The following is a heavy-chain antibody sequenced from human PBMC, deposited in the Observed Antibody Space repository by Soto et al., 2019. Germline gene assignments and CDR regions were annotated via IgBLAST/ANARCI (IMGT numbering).Heavy chain of an antibody. V-gene: IGHV3-72*01. CDR1: GFTFSAHY. CDR2: IKNKANSYTT. Sequence: EVQLVESGGGLVQPGGSLRLSCAASGFTFSAHYMDWVRQAPGKGLEWVGRIKNKANSYTTEYAAYVEGRLTISREDSQNTLYLKMNSQKTEDTAVYYCARVSLVGPSGGRYFDYWGQGSQVAVSS. J-gene: IGHJ4*02. CDR3: ARVSLVGPSGGRYFDY. D-gene: IGHD1-26*01.